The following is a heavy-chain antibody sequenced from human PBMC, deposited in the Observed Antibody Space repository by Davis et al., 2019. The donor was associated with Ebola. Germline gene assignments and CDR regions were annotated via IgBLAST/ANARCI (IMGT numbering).Heavy chain of an antibody. D-gene: IGHD5-24*01. J-gene: IGHJ4*02. Sequence: PSETLSLTCTVSGYSISSGYYWGWIRQPPGKGLEWIGSIYHSGSTYYNPSLKGRVTISVDTSKNQFSLKLSSVTAADTAVYYCARCRDGYTNSEFFDYWGQGTLVTVSS. CDR2: IYHSGST. CDR1: GYSISSGYY. V-gene: IGHV4-38-2*02. CDR3: ARCRDGYTNSEFFDY.